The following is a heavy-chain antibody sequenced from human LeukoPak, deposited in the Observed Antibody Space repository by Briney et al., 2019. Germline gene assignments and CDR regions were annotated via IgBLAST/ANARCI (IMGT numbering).Heavy chain of an antibody. Sequence: GGSLRLSCAATGFTFTNYWMGWVRQAPAKGLEWVANMRQDGGEKYYFSRLNGRFTISRDNAKNSVYLQMNSLTAEDTGVYYCVRNRDPRGNYFDYWGRGTLVTVSS. CDR3: VRNRDPRGNYFDY. V-gene: IGHV3-7*01. D-gene: IGHD2-21*02. CDR2: MRQDGGEK. J-gene: IGHJ4*02. CDR1: GFTFTNYW.